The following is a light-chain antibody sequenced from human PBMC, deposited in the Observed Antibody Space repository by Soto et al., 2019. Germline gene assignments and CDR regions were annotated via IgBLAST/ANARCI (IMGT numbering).Light chain of an antibody. J-gene: IGKJ1*01. CDR2: GAS. V-gene: IGKV3-15*01. Sequence: EIVMTQSPATLSVSPGERATLSCRASQSISSNLAWYQQQPGQTPRLLIYGASTRATGIPARFSGSGSGTEFTLTISSLQSEDFAVYYCQQYNNWPPWTFGQGIKVEIK. CDR3: QQYNNWPPWT. CDR1: QSISSN.